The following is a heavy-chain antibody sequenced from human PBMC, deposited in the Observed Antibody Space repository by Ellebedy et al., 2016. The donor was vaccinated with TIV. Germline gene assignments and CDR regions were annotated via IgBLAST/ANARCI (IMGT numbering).Heavy chain of an antibody. CDR1: GASISSSY. CDR3: ARYRRCGGDCFDAFDI. CDR2: IYYNGST. Sequence: MPGGSLRLSCTVSGASISSSYWSWIRQPPGKGLEWIGYIYYNGSTNYNPSLKSRVTISVDTSKNQFSLNLNSVTAADTAVYYCARYRRCGGDCFDAFDIWGQGTLVTVSS. V-gene: IGHV4-59*01. D-gene: IGHD2-21*02. J-gene: IGHJ3*02.